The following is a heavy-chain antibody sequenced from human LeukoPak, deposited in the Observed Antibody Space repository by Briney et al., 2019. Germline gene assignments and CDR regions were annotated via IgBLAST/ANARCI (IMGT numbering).Heavy chain of an antibody. D-gene: IGHD3-3*01. CDR3: AKDLSATYYDFWSAYSSFDY. Sequence: GGSLRLSCSASGFIFSTYAMNWVRQAPGKGLEWVSAISGSGGSTYYADSVKGRFTISRDNSKNTLYLQMNSLRAEDTAVYYCAKDLSATYYDFWSAYSSFDYWGQGTLVTVSS. V-gene: IGHV3-23*01. CDR2: ISGSGGST. CDR1: GFIFSTYA. J-gene: IGHJ4*02.